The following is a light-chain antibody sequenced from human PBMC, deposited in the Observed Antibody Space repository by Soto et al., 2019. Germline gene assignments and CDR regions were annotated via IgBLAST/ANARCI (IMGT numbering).Light chain of an antibody. CDR2: LGS. Sequence: DIVLTQTPLSLSVTPGEPASISCRSSQSLLHTSGDNYLDWYLQRPGQSPQLLIYLGSKRASGVSHRFSGSGSGTRFTLRISRVEAEDVGFYYCMQAQQIPRTFGQGTKVDIK. CDR1: QSLLHTSGDNY. CDR3: MQAQQIPRT. V-gene: IGKV2-28*01. J-gene: IGKJ1*01.